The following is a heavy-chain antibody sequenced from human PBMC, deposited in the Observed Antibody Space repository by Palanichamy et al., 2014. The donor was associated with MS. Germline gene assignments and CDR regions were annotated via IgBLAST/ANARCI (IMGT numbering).Heavy chain of an antibody. CDR3: ARGPKGGRLMFDY. CDR1: GDSISTYY. D-gene: IGHD3-16*01. CDR2: IYNSGTT. Sequence: GDSISTYYWNWIRQPQEGLEWIGYIYNSGTTKYNPSLKSRVTILVDTSKNQLSLKLSSVTAADTAVYYCARGPKGGRLMFDYWGQGTLVTVSS. J-gene: IGHJ4*02. V-gene: IGHV4-59*13.